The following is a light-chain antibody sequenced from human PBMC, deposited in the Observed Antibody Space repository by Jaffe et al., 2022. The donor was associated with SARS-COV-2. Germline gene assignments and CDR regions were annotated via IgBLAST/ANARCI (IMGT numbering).Light chain of an antibody. Sequence: DIQMTQSPSSLSASVGDRVTITCRASQSISNYLNWYQQKPGKAPKFLIYAASTLQSGVPSRFGGSGSGTDFTLTISSLQPEDFATYYCQQSYSTPLTFGGGTKVEI. CDR1: QSISNY. V-gene: IGKV1-39*01. CDR3: QQSYSTPLT. J-gene: IGKJ4*01. CDR2: AAS.